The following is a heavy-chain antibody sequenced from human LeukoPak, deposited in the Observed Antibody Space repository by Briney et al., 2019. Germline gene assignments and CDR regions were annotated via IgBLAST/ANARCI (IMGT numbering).Heavy chain of an antibody. V-gene: IGHV3-23*01. Sequence: AGGSLRLSCTTSGFTFSSFTMSWVRQTPEKGLEWVATVNYNSANKWHADSAKGRFTISRDNSKNTLYLQMHSLRVDDTALYYCTKRRPTGSVTVDEYWGQGALVTVSS. CDR1: GFTFSSFT. CDR3: TKRRPTGSVTVDEY. J-gene: IGHJ4*02. CDR2: VNYNSANK. D-gene: IGHD2-21*02.